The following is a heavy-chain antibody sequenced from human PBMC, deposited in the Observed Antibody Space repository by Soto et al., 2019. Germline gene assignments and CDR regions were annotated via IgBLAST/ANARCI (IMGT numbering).Heavy chain of an antibody. CDR1: GFTLDDYS. J-gene: IGHJ4*02. CDR2: ISWNSGSI. CDR3: SKGSAAAGTYYFDD. V-gene: IGHV3-9*01. D-gene: IGHD6-13*01. Sequence: EVQLVESGGGLVQPGRSLRLSCAASGFTLDDYSMHWVRQAPGKGLEWVSGISWNSGSIGYADSVKGRFTISRDNAKNSLYLQMKRLRAEDTALYYYSKGSAAAGTYYFDDWGQGTLVTVSS.